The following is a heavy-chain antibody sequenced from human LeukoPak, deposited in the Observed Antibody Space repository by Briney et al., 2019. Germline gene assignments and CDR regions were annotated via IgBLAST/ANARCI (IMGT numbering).Heavy chain of an antibody. Sequence: PGGSLRLSCAASGFTFSSYAMSWVRQAPGKGLEWVSAISGSGGSTYYADSVKGRFTISRDNSKNTLYLQMNSLRAEDTAVYYCARDCSRSGCQVGEGTTDYWGQGTLVTVSS. CDR2: ISGSGGST. D-gene: IGHD6-19*01. J-gene: IGHJ4*02. CDR1: GFTFSSYA. V-gene: IGHV3-23*01. CDR3: ARDCSRSGCQVGEGTTDY.